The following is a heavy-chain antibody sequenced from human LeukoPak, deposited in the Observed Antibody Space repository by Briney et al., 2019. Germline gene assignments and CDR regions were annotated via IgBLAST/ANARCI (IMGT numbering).Heavy chain of an antibody. J-gene: IGHJ4*02. CDR1: GFTFSDSW. Sequence: PGESLRLSCAASGFTFSDSWMSWVRQAPGKGLEYVAHIKQDGSEKYYVDSVKGRFTISRDNAKNSPYLQMNSLRAEDTAVYYCARVDYWGQGTLVTVSS. CDR2: IKQDGSEK. V-gene: IGHV3-7*04. CDR3: ARVDY.